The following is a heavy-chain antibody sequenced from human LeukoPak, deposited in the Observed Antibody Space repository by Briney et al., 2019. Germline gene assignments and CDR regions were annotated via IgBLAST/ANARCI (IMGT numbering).Heavy chain of an antibody. Sequence: AAVKVSRKVSGYTLIELSMHGVRQAPGKGVGRMGGFDPEDGETIYAQKFQGRVTMTEDTSTDTAYMELSSLRTEDTAVYYCATGKWELAHMDGWGQGTTVTASS. J-gene: IGHJ6*02. CDR3: ATGKWELAHMDG. CDR2: FDPEDGET. V-gene: IGHV1-24*01. D-gene: IGHD1-26*01. CDR1: GYTLIELS.